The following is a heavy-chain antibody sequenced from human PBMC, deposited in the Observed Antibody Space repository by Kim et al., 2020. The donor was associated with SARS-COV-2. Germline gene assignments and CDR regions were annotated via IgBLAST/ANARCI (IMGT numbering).Heavy chain of an antibody. Sequence: ASVKVSCKASGYTFTSYAMNWVRQAPGQGLEWMGWINTNTGNPTYAQGFTGRFVFSLDTSVSTAYLQISSLKAEDTAVYYCATDFQHDYYDSSGYYYDDYWGQGTLVTVSS. CDR2: INTNTGNP. J-gene: IGHJ4*02. CDR3: ATDFQHDYYDSSGYYYDDY. V-gene: IGHV7-4-1*02. D-gene: IGHD3-22*01. CDR1: GYTFTSYA.